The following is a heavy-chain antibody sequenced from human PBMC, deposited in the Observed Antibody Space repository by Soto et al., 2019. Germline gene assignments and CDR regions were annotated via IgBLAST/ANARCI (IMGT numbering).Heavy chain of an antibody. Sequence: QVQLVQSGAEVKKPGSSVTVSCKASGGTFSSYTISWVRQAPGQGLEWMGGIIPIFGTANYAQKFQGRVTITADESTSTAYMELGSLRCEDTAVYYCARGNHRWLQLWYFDLWGRGTLVTVSS. CDR3: ARGNHRWLQLWYFDL. CDR2: IIPIFGTA. V-gene: IGHV1-69*12. D-gene: IGHD5-12*01. J-gene: IGHJ2*01. CDR1: GGTFSSYT.